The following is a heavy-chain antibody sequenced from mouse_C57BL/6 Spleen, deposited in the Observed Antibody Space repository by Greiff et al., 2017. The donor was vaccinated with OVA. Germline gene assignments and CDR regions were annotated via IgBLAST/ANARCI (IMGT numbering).Heavy chain of an antibody. CDR1: GYAFSSSW. Sequence: VQVVESGPELVKPGASVKISCKASGYAFSSSWMNWVKQRPGKGLEWIGRIYPGDGDTNYNGKFKSKATLTVDKPSSTAYLQLSSLTSEDSAVYYCAGYYGSRGYFDVWGTGTTVTVSS. D-gene: IGHD1-1*01. CDR2: IYPGDGDT. CDR3: AGYYGSRGYFDV. V-gene: IGHV1-82*01. J-gene: IGHJ1*03.